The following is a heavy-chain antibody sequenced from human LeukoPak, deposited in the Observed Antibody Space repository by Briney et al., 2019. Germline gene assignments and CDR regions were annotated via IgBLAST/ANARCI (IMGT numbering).Heavy chain of an antibody. CDR2: SNAGNGNT. D-gene: IGHD3-3*01. CDR1: GYTFTSYA. V-gene: IGHV1-3*02. J-gene: IGHJ3*02. CDR3: ARDRIAIFGVVTPRDAFDI. Sequence: GASVKVSCKASGYTFTSYAMHWVRQAPGQRVEWMGWSNAGNGNTKYSQAFQGRVTITRDTSASTDYMELRSLRSDDTAVYNGARDRIAIFGVVTPRDAFDIWGQGTMVTVSS.